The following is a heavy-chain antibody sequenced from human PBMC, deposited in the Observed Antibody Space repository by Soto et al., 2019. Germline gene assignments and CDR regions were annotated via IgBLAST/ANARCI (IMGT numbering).Heavy chain of an antibody. CDR1: GYTFSNYG. Sequence: ASVKVSCKTSGYTFSNYGINWVRQAPGQGLEWMGWISAYNGNTNFAQKIQGRVSLTTDTSSTTAYMELRSLTSDDTAVYYCARDLVPGYTGFSDYWGQGTQVTVSS. D-gene: IGHD5-12*01. CDR2: ISAYNGNT. V-gene: IGHV1-18*01. CDR3: ARDLVPGYTGFSDY. J-gene: IGHJ4*02.